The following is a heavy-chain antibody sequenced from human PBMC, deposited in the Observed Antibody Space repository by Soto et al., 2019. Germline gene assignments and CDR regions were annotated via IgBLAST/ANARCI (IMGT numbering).Heavy chain of an antibody. J-gene: IGHJ6*02. CDR3: ARDRLMATAGTARRYFGLDV. D-gene: IGHD5-18*01. CDR2: IYYSGST. Sequence: PSETLSLTCTVSGGSIRSGGYYWSWVRQSPRRGLEWIGNIYYSGSTYYNPSLKSRLTISVDTSKNQFSLNLSSVTAADTAVYYCARDRLMATAGTARRYFGLDVWGQGTTVTVSS. V-gene: IGHV4-31*03. CDR1: GGSIRSGGYY.